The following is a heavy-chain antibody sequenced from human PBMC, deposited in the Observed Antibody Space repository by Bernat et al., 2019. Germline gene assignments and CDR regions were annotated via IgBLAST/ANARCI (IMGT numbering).Heavy chain of an antibody. CDR1: GFTFSDHG. V-gene: IGHV3-23*04. D-gene: IGHD2-15*01. Sequence: EVQLVESGGGLVQPGGSLRLSCEASGFTFSDHGMSWVRQAPGKGLEWVSAITSGGSTYRAEPVKGRFTISRATSKTRLHLQMNSRGPEETAVYYCAKGGTGNFFDYWGQGTLVTVSS. CDR2: ITSGGST. CDR3: AKGGTGNFFDY. J-gene: IGHJ4*02.